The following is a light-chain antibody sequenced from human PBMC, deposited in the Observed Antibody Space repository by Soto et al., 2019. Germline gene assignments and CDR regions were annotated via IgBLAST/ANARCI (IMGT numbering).Light chain of an antibody. CDR1: THYTGVSNY. CDR2: DVS. CDR3: SSYTSSSTNNYV. J-gene: IGLJ1*01. V-gene: IGLV2-14*01. Sequence: QSALTQPPTVSEAAGPATTISGNRTTHYTGVSNYISWYQQHPGQAHKLMIYDVSNRPSGVSNRFSGSKSGNTASLTISGLQAEDEADYYCSSYTSSSTNNYVFGTGTKVTV.